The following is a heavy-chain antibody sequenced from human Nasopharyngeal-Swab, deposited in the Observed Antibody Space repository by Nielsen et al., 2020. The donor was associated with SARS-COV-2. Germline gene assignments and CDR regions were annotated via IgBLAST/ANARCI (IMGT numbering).Heavy chain of an antibody. D-gene: IGHD5-24*01. CDR2: TYPGDSDT. J-gene: IGHJ3*02. Sequence: GASLKISCKGSGYSFTSYWIGWVRQMPGKGLEWMGITYPGDSDTRYSPSFQGQVTISADKSISTAYLQWSSLKASDTAMYYCARNMATETDAFDIWGQGTMVTVSS. CDR1: GYSFTSYW. V-gene: IGHV5-51*01. CDR3: ARNMATETDAFDI.